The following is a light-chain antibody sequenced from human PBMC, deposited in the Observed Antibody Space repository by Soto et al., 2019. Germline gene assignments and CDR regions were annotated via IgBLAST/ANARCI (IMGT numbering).Light chain of an antibody. CDR1: QSLLHSNGYNY. J-gene: IGKJ2*01. Sequence: DIVMTQSPLSLPVTPGEPASISCSSSQSLLHSNGYNYLDWYLQKPGQSRQLLIYLGSNRASGVPDRFSGSGSGTDFTLKISRVEVEDVGVYYCMQALQTPSYTLGQGTKLEIK. CDR3: MQALQTPSYT. V-gene: IGKV2-28*01. CDR2: LGS.